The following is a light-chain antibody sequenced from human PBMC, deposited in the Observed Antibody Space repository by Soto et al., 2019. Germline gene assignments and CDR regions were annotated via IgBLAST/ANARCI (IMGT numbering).Light chain of an antibody. J-gene: IGLJ2*01. CDR1: SGHSNYA. CDR3: QTWGTGMV. CDR2: LNSDGSH. Sequence: QLVLTQSPSASASLGASVKLTCTLSSGHSNYAIAWHQQQPEKGPRYLMKLNSDGSHSKGDGLPDRFSGSSSGAERYLTISSLQSEDEADYYCQTWGTGMVFGGGTKLTVL. V-gene: IGLV4-69*01.